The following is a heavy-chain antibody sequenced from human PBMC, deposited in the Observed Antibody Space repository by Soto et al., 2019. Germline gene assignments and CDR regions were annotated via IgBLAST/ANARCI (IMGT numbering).Heavy chain of an antibody. CDR1: GFTFSSYG. J-gene: IGHJ3*02. CDR3: ARAPSGYDAFDI. Sequence: SLRLSCAASGFTFSSYGMHWVRQAPGKGLEWVAVIWYDGSNKYYADSVKGRFTISRDNSKNTLYLQMNSLRAEDTAVYYCARAPSGYDAFDIWGQGTMVTVSS. CDR2: IWYDGSNK. D-gene: IGHD3-22*01. V-gene: IGHV3-33*01.